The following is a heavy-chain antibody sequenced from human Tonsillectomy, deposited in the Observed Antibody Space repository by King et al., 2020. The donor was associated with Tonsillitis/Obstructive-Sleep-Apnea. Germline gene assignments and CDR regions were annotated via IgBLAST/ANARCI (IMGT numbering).Heavy chain of an antibody. CDR2: IYPGDLYT. D-gene: IGHD3-10*01. CDR1: GYSFSTYW. J-gene: IGHJ4*02. V-gene: IGHV5-51*01. CDR3: ARPNTMIRGVISYFDN. Sequence: QLVQSGAEVKKPGESLKISGNGSGYSFSTYWIGWWRQITGKCLEWLWIIYPGDLYTRYSPSFQGQGTISADKSTNTAYLQWGSLKASDTAIYYCARPNTMIRGVISYFDNWGQGTLVTVSS.